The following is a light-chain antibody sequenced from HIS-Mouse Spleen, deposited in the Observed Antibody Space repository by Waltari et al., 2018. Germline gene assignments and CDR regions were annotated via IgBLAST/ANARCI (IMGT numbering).Light chain of an antibody. CDR3: QQRSNWPLYT. Sequence: EIVLTQSPATLSLSPGERATLSCRASQSVSSYLAWYQKKPGQAPRLPIYDASNRATGIPARFSGSGSGTDFTLTISSLEPEDFAVYYCQQRSNWPLYTFGQGTKLEIK. CDR1: QSVSSY. V-gene: IGKV3-11*01. CDR2: DAS. J-gene: IGKJ2*01.